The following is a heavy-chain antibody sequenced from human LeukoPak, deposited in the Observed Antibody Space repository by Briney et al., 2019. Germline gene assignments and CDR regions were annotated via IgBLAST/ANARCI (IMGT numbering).Heavy chain of an antibody. Sequence: GGSLRLSCTTSGFTFADFGMSWVRQAPGKGLEWVGIIRTKADGGTTEYAASVKGRFIISRDDSKSIAYLQMNSPKTEDTAVYYCTASGDLFAWWGQGTLVTVSS. V-gene: IGHV3-49*04. CDR2: IRTKADGGTT. J-gene: IGHJ4*02. CDR3: TASGDLFAW. CDR1: GFTFADFG. D-gene: IGHD3-9*01.